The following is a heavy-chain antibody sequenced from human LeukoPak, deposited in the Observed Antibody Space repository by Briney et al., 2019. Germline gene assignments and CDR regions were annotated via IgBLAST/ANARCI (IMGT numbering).Heavy chain of an antibody. D-gene: IGHD3-22*01. Sequence: GGSLRLSCAASGFTFSSYGMHWVRQAPGKGLEWVAVISYDGSNKYYADSVKGRFTISRDNSKNTLYLQMNSLRAEDTAVYYCARDGYYYDSSGYSLLDAFDIWGQGTMVTVSS. V-gene: IGHV3-30*03. J-gene: IGHJ3*02. CDR1: GFTFSSYG. CDR2: ISYDGSNK. CDR3: ARDGYYYDSSGYSLLDAFDI.